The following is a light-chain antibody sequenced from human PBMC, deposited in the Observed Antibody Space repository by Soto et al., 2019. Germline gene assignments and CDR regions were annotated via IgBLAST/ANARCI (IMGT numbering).Light chain of an antibody. CDR2: DVS. J-gene: IGLJ2*01. CDR3: CSYAGSYTFGVV. Sequence: QSALTQPRSVSGSPGQSVTISCTGTSSDVGGYNYVSWYQQHPGEAPKLMIYDVSKRPSGVPDRFSGSKSGNTASLTISGLQAEDEADYYCCSYAGSYTFGVVFGGGTKVTVL. CDR1: SSDVGGYNY. V-gene: IGLV2-11*01.